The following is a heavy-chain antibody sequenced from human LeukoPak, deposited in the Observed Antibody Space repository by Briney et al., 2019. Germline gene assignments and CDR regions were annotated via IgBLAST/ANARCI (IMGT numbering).Heavy chain of an antibody. V-gene: IGHV4-59*08. Sequence: SETLSLTCTVSGDSIINYHWSWIRQSPGKGLEWIGYIYYSGSTKYNPSLKSRVTISVDTSKNQFSLKLSSVTAADTAVYYCARHRGSGSPYFDYWGQGTLVTVSS. D-gene: IGHD3-10*01. CDR3: ARHRGSGSPYFDY. J-gene: IGHJ4*02. CDR1: GDSIINYH. CDR2: IYYSGST.